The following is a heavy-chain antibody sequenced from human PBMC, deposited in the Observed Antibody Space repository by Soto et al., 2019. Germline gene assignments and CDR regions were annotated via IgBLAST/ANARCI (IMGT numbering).Heavy chain of an antibody. CDR3: ARDSQHVWFDP. D-gene: IGHD6-13*01. CDR2: IGPYNSDT. J-gene: IGHJ5*02. Sequence: ASVKVSWKASGYTFNNYGISWVRQAPGQGLEWMGWIGPYNSDTNYAQKLQGRVTMTTDTSTSTAYMELRSLRSDDTAVYYCARDSQHVWFDPWGQGTPVTVSS. CDR1: GYTFNNYG. V-gene: IGHV1-18*01.